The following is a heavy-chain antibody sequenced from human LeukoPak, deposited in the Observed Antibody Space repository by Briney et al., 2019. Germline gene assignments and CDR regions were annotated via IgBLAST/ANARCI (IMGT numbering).Heavy chain of an antibody. CDR2: IYYSGST. Sequence: PSETLSLTCTVSGDSISTTTYYWAWIRQPPGKGLEWIGSIYYSGSTYYNPSFKSRVTISVDTSKNQFSLKLTSVTAADRALYYCARLRVVTALFDPWGQGSLVSVSS. CDR1: GDSISTTTYY. CDR3: ARLRVVTALFDP. J-gene: IGHJ5*02. D-gene: IGHD2-21*02. V-gene: IGHV4-39*01.